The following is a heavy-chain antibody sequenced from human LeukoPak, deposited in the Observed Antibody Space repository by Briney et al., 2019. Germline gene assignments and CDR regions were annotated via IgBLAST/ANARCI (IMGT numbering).Heavy chain of an antibody. CDR3: AREQYAVYQFDS. D-gene: IGHD2-2*01. V-gene: IGHV3-30-3*01. Sequence: GRSLRLSCAASGFTFSGYAMHWVRQAPGKGLEWVAIISYDGSNKYYADSVKGRFTISRDNSKNTLYLQMNSLRAEDTAVYYCAREQYAVYQFDSWGQGTLVTVSS. J-gene: IGHJ4*02. CDR1: GFTFSGYA. CDR2: ISYDGSNK.